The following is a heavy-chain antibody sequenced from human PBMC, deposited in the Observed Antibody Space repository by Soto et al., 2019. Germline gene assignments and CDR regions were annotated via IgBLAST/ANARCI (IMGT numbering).Heavy chain of an antibody. CDR2: IWYDGSNK. J-gene: IGHJ6*02. CDR3: ARSPPSSSWPENSYRSHYYYYGMDV. CDR1: GFTFSSYG. V-gene: IGHV3-33*01. Sequence: QVQLVESGGGVVQPGRSLRLSCAASGFTFSSYGMHWVRQAPGKGLEWVAVIWYDGSNKYYADSVKGRFTISRDNSKNSLYLQMNSLRAEDTAVYYCARSPPSSSWPENSYRSHYYYYGMDVWGQGTTVTVSS. D-gene: IGHD6-13*01.